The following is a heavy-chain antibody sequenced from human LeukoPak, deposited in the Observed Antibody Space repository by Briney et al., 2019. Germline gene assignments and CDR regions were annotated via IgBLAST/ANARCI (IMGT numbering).Heavy chain of an antibody. CDR2: IYYSGST. J-gene: IGHJ4*02. V-gene: IGHV4-39*01. D-gene: IGHD6-13*01. CDR3: ARHRYPYSSSDGFDY. CDR1: GGSISSSPYY. Sequence: SETLSLTCAVSGGSISSSPYYWGWIRQPPGKGLEWIGSIYYSGSTYYNPSLKSRVTISVDTSKNQFSLKLSSVTAADTAVYYCARHRYPYSSSDGFDYWGQGTLVTVSS.